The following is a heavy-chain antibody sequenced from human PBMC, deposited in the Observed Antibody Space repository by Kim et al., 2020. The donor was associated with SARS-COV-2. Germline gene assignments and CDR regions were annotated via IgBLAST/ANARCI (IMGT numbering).Heavy chain of an antibody. Sequence: GGSLRLSCAASGFTFSSYSMNWVRQAPGKGLEWVSSISSSSSYIYYADSVKGRFTISRDNAKNSLYLQMNSLRAEDTAVYYCARDQDYYGSGSGYYYGMDVWGQGTTVTVSS. J-gene: IGHJ6*02. V-gene: IGHV3-21*01. CDR1: GFTFSSYS. D-gene: IGHD3-10*01. CDR3: ARDQDYYGSGSGYYYGMDV. CDR2: ISSSSSYI.